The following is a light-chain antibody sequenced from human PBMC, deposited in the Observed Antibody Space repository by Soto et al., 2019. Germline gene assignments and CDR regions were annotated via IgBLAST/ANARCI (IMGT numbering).Light chain of an antibody. Sequence: EIVLTQSPGTLSLSPGERVTLSCRASQSVSSNLAWYQQKPGQAPRLLIYGGSTGATGIPARFSGSGYGTEFTLTISSLQSEDFAVYFCQQYNNWPRTFGQGTKVDIK. J-gene: IGKJ1*01. CDR2: GGS. V-gene: IGKV3-15*01. CDR3: QQYNNWPRT. CDR1: QSVSSN.